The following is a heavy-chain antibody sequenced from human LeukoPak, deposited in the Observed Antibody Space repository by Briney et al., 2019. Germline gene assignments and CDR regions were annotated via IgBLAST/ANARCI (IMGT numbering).Heavy chain of an antibody. CDR2: ITYDGNYK. CDR3: ARDLSPVVRASPMGY. V-gene: IGHV3-30*03. Sequence: PGTSLRLSCAASGFTFTNYGMHWVRQAPGKGLERVALITYDGNYKYYSDSVKGRFTISRDTSKNTLYLKMNSLRAEDTPVYYCARDLSPVVRASPMGYWGQGTPVTVSS. D-gene: IGHD3-10*01. CDR1: GFTFTNYG. J-gene: IGHJ4*02.